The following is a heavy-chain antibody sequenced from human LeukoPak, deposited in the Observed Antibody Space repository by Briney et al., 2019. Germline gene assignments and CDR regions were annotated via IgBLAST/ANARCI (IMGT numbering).Heavy chain of an antibody. CDR1: GGSLSSSNW. D-gene: IGHD2-15*01. Sequence: SETLSLTCAVSGGSLSSSNWWSWVRQPPGKGLEWIGEIYHSGSTNYNPSLKSRVTISVDKSKNQFSLKLSSVTAADTAVYYCARDRSNHGVVVAATPRWFDRWGQGTLVTVSS. V-gene: IGHV4-4*02. CDR3: ARDRSNHGVVVAATPRWFDR. J-gene: IGHJ5*02. CDR2: IYHSGST.